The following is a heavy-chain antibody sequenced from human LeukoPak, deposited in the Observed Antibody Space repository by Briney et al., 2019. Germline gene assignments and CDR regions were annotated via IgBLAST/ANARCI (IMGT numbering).Heavy chain of an antibody. V-gene: IGHV3-21*01. J-gene: IGHJ4*02. CDR2: ISSSSSYI. CDR3: ARASEERITMVRGATLDY. CDR1: GFTFSSYS. Sequence: GGSLRLSCAASGFTFSSYSMNWVRQAPGKGLEWVSSISSSSSYIYYAGSVKGRFTISRDNAKNSLYLQMNSLRAEDTAVYYCARASEERITMVRGATLDYWGQGTLVTVSS. D-gene: IGHD3-10*01.